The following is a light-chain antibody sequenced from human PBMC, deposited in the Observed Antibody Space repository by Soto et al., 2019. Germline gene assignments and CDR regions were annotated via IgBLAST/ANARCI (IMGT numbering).Light chain of an antibody. V-gene: IGLV2-8*01. J-gene: IGLJ2*01. Sequence: QSALTQPPSASGSLGQSVTISCTGSSSDIGGYNYVSWYQQYPGKAPKLMISEVAKRPSGVTGRFSGSKSDNTASLTVSGLQAEDEADYYCSSYAGNFRVVFGGGSKLTVL. CDR3: SSYAGNFRVV. CDR2: EVA. CDR1: SSDIGGYNY.